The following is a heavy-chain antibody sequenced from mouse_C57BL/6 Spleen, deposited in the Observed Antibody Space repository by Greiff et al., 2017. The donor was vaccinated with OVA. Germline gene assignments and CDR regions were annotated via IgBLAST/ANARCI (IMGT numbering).Heavy chain of an antibody. Sequence: EVKLVESGGGLVKPGGSLKLSCAASGFTFSSYVMSWVRQTPEKRLEWVATISDGGSYTYYPDNVKGRFTISRDNAKNNLYLQMSHLKSEDTAMYYCARRLTGTRYFDVWGTGTTVTVSS. J-gene: IGHJ1*03. CDR1: GFTFSSYV. CDR3: ARRLTGTRYFDV. CDR2: ISDGGSYT. D-gene: IGHD4-1*01. V-gene: IGHV5-4*03.